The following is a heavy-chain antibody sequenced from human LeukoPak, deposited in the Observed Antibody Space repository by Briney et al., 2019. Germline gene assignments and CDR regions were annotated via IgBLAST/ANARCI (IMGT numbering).Heavy chain of an antibody. CDR2: VYNSGST. CDR3: ARQATLLNWFDP. V-gene: IGHV4-59*08. Sequence: PSETLSLTCTVSGGSISSYYWSWIRQPPGKGLEWMGYVYNSGSTNYNPSLKSRVTISVATSKNQFSLKLSSMTAADTAVYYCARQATLLNWFDPGGQGTLVTVSS. J-gene: IGHJ5*02. CDR1: GGSISSYY.